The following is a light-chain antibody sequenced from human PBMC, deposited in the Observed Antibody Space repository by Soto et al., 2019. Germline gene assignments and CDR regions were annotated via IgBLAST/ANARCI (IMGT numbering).Light chain of an antibody. CDR3: QHYNSLLFT. CDR1: QSISSW. CDR2: KAS. V-gene: IGKV1-5*03. Sequence: DIQMTQSPSTLSASVGDRVTITCRASQSISSWLAWYQQKPGKAPKLLIYKASILQSGVPSRFSGSGSGTEFTLTISSLQPDDFATYYCQHYNSLLFTFGPGTKVDIK. J-gene: IGKJ3*01.